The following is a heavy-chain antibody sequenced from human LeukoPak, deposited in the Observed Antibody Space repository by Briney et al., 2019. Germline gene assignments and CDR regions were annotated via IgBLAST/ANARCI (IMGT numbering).Heavy chain of an antibody. CDR1: GYIFTSYY. CDR2: INPSGGST. V-gene: IGHV1-46*01. CDR3: ARDWQCTGTTCYDVFDY. J-gene: IGHJ4*02. Sequence: ASVKVSCKASGYIFTSYYMHWVRQAPGQGLEWMGIINPSGGSTSYAQKFQGRVTMTRDTSTSTVSMELGSLTSDDTAVYFCARDWQCTGTTCYDVFDYWGQGTLVTVSS. D-gene: IGHD2-2*01.